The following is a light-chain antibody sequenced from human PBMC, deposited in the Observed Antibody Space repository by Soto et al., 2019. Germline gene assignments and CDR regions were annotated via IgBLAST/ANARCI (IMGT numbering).Light chain of an antibody. CDR3: QQYYSNPLT. Sequence: DIVMTQSPDSLAVSLGETAAINCKSSESFLYSSNNKNYLDWYQKKQGKPPKXLIYWASTRESGVPERLSGSGYGTDLTITISSLQDEDVEVYHCQQYYSNPLTFGGGTKVDIK. CDR1: ESFLYSSNNKNY. CDR2: WAS. V-gene: IGKV4-1*01. J-gene: IGKJ4*01.